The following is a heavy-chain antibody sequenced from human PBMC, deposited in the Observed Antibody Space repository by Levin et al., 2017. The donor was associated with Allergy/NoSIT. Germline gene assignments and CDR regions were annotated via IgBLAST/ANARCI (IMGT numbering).Heavy chain of an antibody. Sequence: LSLTCAASGFPFSSSGMHWVRQAPGKGLEWVAVIWYDGSNKYYADSVKGRFTISRDNSKNTLYLQMNSLRAEDTAVYYCARDRGAFIAVAGWFDPWGQGTLVTVSS. D-gene: IGHD6-19*01. CDR3: ARDRGAFIAVAGWFDP. CDR1: GFPFSSSG. V-gene: IGHV3-33*01. J-gene: IGHJ5*02. CDR2: IWYDGSNK.